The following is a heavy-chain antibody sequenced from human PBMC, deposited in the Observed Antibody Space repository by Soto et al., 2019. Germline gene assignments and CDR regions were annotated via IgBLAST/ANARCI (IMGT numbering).Heavy chain of an antibody. CDR2: IIPIFGTA. V-gene: IGHV1-69*13. J-gene: IGHJ6*02. Sequence: GASVKVSCKASGGTFSSYAISWVRQAPGQGLEWMGGIIPIFGTANYAQKFQGRVTITADESTSTAYMELSSLRSEDTAVYYCARVSVVVVAATRDYYYYGMDVWGQGTTVTVSS. CDR3: ARVSVVVVAATRDYYYYGMDV. CDR1: GGTFSSYA. D-gene: IGHD2-15*01.